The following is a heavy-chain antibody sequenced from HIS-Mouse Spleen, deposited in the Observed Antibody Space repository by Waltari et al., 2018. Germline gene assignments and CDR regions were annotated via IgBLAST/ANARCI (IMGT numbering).Heavy chain of an antibody. CDR3: AKASSGWLDY. CDR1: GFTFSSYG. V-gene: IGHV3-30*18. D-gene: IGHD6-19*01. CDR2: ISYDGSNK. Sequence: QVQLVESGGGVVQPGRSLRLSCAASGFTFSSYGMHWVRQAPGKGLGWGAFISYDGSNKYYADSVKGRFTISRDNSKNTLYLQMNSLRAEDTAVYYCAKASSGWLDYWGQGTLVTVSS. J-gene: IGHJ4*02.